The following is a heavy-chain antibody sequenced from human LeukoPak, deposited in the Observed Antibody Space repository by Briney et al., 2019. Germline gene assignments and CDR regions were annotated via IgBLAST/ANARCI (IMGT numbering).Heavy chain of an antibody. Sequence: GGSLRLSCAASGFTFGSYSMTWVRQAPGKGLEWVSLIDSNSNYMNYADSVKGRFTISRDNSKNTLYLQMNSLRAEDTAVYYCAKDWLRGITGTTAEYFQHWGQGTLVTVSS. V-gene: IGHV3-21*04. CDR3: AKDWLRGITGTTAEYFQH. CDR1: GFTFGSYS. J-gene: IGHJ1*01. D-gene: IGHD1-7*01. CDR2: IDSNSNYM.